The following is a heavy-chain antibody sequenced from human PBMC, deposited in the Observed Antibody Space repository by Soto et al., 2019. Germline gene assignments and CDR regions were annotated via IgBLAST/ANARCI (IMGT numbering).Heavy chain of an antibody. V-gene: IGHV1-18*04. J-gene: IGHJ5*02. CDR3: ARVPTPTHGDSDKNNWFDP. Sequence: QVQLVQSGGEVKKPGASVTVSCKTYGYTFTTYGINWVRQAPGQGLEWMGWISPYNGNTKYAQSLQGRVTMTTDTSTSTAYMELRSRRSDDTAVYYCARVPTPTHGDSDKNNWFDPGGQGTLVTVSS. D-gene: IGHD3-9*01. CDR2: ISPYNGNT. CDR1: GYTFTTYG.